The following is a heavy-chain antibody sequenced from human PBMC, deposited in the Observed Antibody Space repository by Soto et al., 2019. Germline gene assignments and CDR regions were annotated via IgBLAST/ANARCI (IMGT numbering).Heavy chain of an antibody. D-gene: IGHD1-20*01. CDR1: GYTFTSYG. V-gene: IGHV1-18*01. CDR3: ARGITLPTPLDY. Sequence: ASVKVSCKASGYTFTSYGISWVRQAPGQGLEWMGWISAYNGNTNYAQKLQGRVTMTTDTSTNTAYMELSSLRSEDTAVYYCARGITLPTPLDYWGQGTLVTVSS. CDR2: ISAYNGNT. J-gene: IGHJ4*02.